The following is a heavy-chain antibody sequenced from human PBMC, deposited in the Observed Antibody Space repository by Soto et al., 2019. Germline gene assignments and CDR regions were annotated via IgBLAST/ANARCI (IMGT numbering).Heavy chain of an antibody. CDR2: ISYSGST. D-gene: IGHD2-15*01. CDR3: ARADPDASVGY. J-gene: IGHJ4*02. V-gene: IGHV4-59*01. Sequence: ASETLSLTCTVSGGSMSSYYWTWLRQSPGRGLEWIGYISYSGSTYYNPSLKSRVTISADTSKNQFSLRMNSMIAADTAVYYCARADPDASVGYWGQGTLVTV. CDR1: GGSMSSYY.